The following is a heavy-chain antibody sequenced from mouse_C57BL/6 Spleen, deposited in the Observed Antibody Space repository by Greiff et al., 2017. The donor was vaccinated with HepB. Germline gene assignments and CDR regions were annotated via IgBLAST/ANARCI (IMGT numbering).Heavy chain of an antibody. J-gene: IGHJ2*01. D-gene: IGHD2-10*01. Sequence: EVQLQQSGPELVKPGASVKISCKASGYTFTDYYMNWVKQSHGKSLEWIGDINPNNGGTSYNQKFKGKATLTVDKSSSTAYMELRSLTSEDSAVYYCARFGLQGYWGQGTTLTVSS. V-gene: IGHV1-26*01. CDR2: INPNNGGT. CDR3: ARFGLQGY. CDR1: GYTFTDYY.